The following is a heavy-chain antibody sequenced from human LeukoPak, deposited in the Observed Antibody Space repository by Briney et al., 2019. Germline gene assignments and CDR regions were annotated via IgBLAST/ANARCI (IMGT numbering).Heavy chain of an antibody. J-gene: IGHJ4*02. CDR2: IYNTGDYT. V-gene: IGHV3-23*05. CDR1: GFTFGSCA. Sequence: AGGSLRLSCAASGFTFGSCAMNWVRQAPGKGLEWVADIYNTGDYTYYAHSVRGRFTISRDNSKNTLYLQMDSLRDEDTALYYCAKSGARWSHFDSWGQGALVTVSS. CDR3: AKSGARWSHFDS. D-gene: IGHD3-3*01.